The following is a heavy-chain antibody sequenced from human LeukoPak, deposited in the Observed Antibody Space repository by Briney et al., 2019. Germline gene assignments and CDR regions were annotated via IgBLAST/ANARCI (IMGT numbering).Heavy chain of an antibody. CDR2: ISAYNGNT. CDR1: GYTFTSYG. D-gene: IGHD3-9*01. J-gene: IGHJ4*02. CDR3: ARASPYYDILTGSCDY. Sequence: ASVKVSCKASGYTFTSYGISWVRQAPGQGLEWMGWISAYNGNTNYAQKLQGRVTMTTDTSTSTAYMELRSLRSDDTAVYYCARASPYYDILTGSCDYWGQGTLVTVSS. V-gene: IGHV1-18*01.